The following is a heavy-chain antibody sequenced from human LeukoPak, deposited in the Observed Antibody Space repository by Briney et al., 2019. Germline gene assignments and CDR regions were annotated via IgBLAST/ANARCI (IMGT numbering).Heavy chain of an antibody. Sequence: GGSLRLSCAASGFTSSRYWMSWGRQAPGKGVEWVSTLSGSGITTYYADSVKGRLTISRDNSKNTLYLQMNSLRAEDTAVYYCAKGIYSSGWSYFDYWGHGTLVTVSS. CDR3: AKGIYSSGWSYFDY. J-gene: IGHJ4*01. D-gene: IGHD6-19*01. CDR1: GFTSSRYW. CDR2: LSGSGITT. V-gene: IGHV3-23*01.